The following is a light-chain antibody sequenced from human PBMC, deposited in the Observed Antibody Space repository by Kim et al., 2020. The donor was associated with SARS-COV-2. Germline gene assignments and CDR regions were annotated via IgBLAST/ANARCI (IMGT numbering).Light chain of an antibody. CDR1: QSVSSTY. Sequence: APGERAALSCRASQSVSSTYLAWYQQKPGQAPRLLIYGASSRAAGIPDRFSGSGSGTDFTLIISRLEPEDFAVYYCQRYGSSLWTFGQGTKVEIK. CDR2: GAS. V-gene: IGKV3-20*01. J-gene: IGKJ1*01. CDR3: QRYGSSLWT.